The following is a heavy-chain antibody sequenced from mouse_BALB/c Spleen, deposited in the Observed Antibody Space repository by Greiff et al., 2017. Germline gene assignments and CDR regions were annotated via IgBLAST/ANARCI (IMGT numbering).Heavy chain of an antibody. CDR2: IWAGGST. CDR3: ARYYGNPAWFAY. V-gene: IGHV2-9*02. J-gene: IGHJ3*01. CDR1: GFSLTSYG. Sequence: VQRVESGPGLVAPSQSLSITCTVSGFSLTSYGVHWVRQPPGKGLEWLGVIWAGGSTNYNSALMSRLSISKDNSKSQVFLKMNSLQTDDTAMYYCARYYGNPAWFAYWGQGTLVTVSA. D-gene: IGHD1-1*01.